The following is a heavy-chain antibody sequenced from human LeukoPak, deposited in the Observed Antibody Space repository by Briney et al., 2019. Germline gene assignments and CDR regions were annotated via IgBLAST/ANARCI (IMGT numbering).Heavy chain of an antibody. V-gene: IGHV3-48*03. CDR1: GLTFSNYA. CDR3: ARDRTPSYSNYGHYFDS. Sequence: GGSLRLSCAASGLTFSNYAMHWVRQAPGKGLEWLSYISGSGSIIYYADSVKGRFTISRDSARNSVSLQMNSLRAEDTAVYYCARDRTPSYSNYGHYFDSWGQGTLVTVSS. D-gene: IGHD4-11*01. J-gene: IGHJ4*02. CDR2: ISGSGSII.